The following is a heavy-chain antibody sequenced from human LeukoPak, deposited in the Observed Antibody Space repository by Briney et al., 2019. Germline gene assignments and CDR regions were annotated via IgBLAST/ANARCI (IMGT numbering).Heavy chain of an antibody. J-gene: IGHJ4*02. CDR2: ISEDGSNK. CDR3: AKDRETTASGTFDY. V-gene: IGHV3-30*18. Sequence: GGSLRLSCAASGFTFSSYGMHCVRQAPGKGLEWVAVISEDGSNKYYEDSVKGRFTISRDNSNNTLYLQMNSLRAEDTAVYYCAKDRETTASGTFDYWGQGTLVTVSS. D-gene: IGHD6-13*01. CDR1: GFTFSSYG.